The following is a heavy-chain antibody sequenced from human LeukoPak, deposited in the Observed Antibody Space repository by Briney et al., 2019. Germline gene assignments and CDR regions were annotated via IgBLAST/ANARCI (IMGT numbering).Heavy chain of an antibody. J-gene: IGHJ4*02. CDR2: IKQDGSEK. V-gene: IGHV3-7*01. CDR3: ARDKSDYYDSSGRFDY. D-gene: IGHD3-22*01. Sequence: GGSLRLSCAASGFTFSTYWMSWVRQAPGKGLEWVANIKQDGSEKYYVDSVKGRFTISRDNAKNSLYLQMNSLRAEDTAVYYCARDKSDYYDSSGRFDYWGQGTLVTVSS. CDR1: GFTFSTYW.